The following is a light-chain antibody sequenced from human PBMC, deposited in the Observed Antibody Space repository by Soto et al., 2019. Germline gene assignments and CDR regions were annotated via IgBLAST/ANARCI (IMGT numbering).Light chain of an antibody. J-gene: IGKJ1*01. Sequence: DIQMTQSPSSLSASVGDRVTITCRASQGISTDLAWYQQKAGKVPKVLIYVASILQSGVPSRFSGSGSGTDFTFTISSLQPEDVATYYCQNYNSAPGTFGQGTKVEIK. CDR1: QGISTD. CDR2: VAS. CDR3: QNYNSAPGT. V-gene: IGKV1-27*01.